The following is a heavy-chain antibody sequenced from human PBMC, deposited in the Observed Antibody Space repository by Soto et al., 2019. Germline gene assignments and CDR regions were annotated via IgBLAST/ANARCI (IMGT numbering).Heavy chain of an antibody. J-gene: IGHJ3*02. CDR1: GGTFSSYA. Sequence: QVQLVQSGAEVKKPGSSVKVSCKASGGTFSSYAISWVRQAPGQGLEWMRGIIPIFGTANYAQKFQGRVTITEDESTSTAYMELSSLRSEDTAVYYCARGYDSSGYYSNVAFDIWGQGTMVTVSS. CDR3: ARGYDSSGYYSNVAFDI. D-gene: IGHD3-22*01. V-gene: IGHV1-69*01. CDR2: IIPIFGTA.